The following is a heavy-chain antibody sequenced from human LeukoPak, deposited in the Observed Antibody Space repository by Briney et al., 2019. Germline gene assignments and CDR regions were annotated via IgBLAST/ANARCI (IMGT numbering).Heavy chain of an antibody. V-gene: IGHV3-23*01. J-gene: IGHJ5*02. Sequence: GGSLRLSCVVSGFTFNNFGMSWVRQAPGKGLEWVSGISTSGGSTYYADSVKGRFSISRDNPKNTLYLQMNSLRAEDTAIYYCAKDSPITMIHGFDPWGQGTLVIVSS. CDR3: AKDSPITMIHGFDP. D-gene: IGHD3-22*01. CDR1: GFTFNNFG. CDR2: ISTSGGST.